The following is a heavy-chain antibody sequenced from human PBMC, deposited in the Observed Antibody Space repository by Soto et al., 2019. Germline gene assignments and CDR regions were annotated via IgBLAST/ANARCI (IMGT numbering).Heavy chain of an antibody. CDR2: ISYDGSNK. D-gene: IGHD2-15*01. Sequence: QVQLVESGGGVVQPGRSLRLSCAASGFTFSSYAMHWVRQAPGKGLEWVAVISYDGSNKYYADSVKGRFTISRDNSKYTLYLQMNSLRAEDTAVYYCARDLPIHGDIVVVVAAAQGSRAPLNGSTARPNMDVWCQGPTVSVSS. CDR3: ARDLPIHGDIVVVVAAAQGSRAPLNGSTARPNMDV. CDR1: GFTFSSYA. J-gene: IGHJ6*02. V-gene: IGHV3-30-3*01.